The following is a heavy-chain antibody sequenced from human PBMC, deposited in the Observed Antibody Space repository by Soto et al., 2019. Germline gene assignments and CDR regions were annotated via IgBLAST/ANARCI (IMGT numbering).Heavy chain of an antibody. J-gene: IGHJ6*03. CDR1: GGTFSSYT. D-gene: IGHD1-20*01. CDR2: IIPILGIA. V-gene: IGHV1-69*04. CDR3: ARDIVDVTGRHGEPYYYYYMDV. Sequence: ASVKVSCKASGGTFSSYTISWGRQAPGQGLEWMGRIIPILGIANYAKKFQGRVTITADKSTSTAYMELGSLGSEDTAVYYCARDIVDVTGRHGEPYYYYYMDVWGKGTTVTVSS.